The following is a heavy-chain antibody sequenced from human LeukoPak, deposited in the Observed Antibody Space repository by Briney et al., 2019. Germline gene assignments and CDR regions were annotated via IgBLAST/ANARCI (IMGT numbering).Heavy chain of an antibody. CDR3: AREYDSSGYYYGPYFDY. D-gene: IGHD3-22*01. J-gene: IGHJ4*02. CDR2: IIPIFGTA. CDR1: GRTFSSYA. Sequence: SVKVSCKASGRTFSSYAISWVRQAPGQGLEWMGGIIPIFGTANYAQKFQGRVTITTDESKSTAYMELSSLRSEDTAVYYCAREYDSSGYYYGPYFDYWGQGTLVTVSS. V-gene: IGHV1-69*05.